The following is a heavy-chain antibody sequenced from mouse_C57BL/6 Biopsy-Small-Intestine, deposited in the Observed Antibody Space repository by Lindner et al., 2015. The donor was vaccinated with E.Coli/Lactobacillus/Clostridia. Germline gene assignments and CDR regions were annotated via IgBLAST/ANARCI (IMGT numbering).Heavy chain of an antibody. CDR1: GYAFSSSW. V-gene: IGHV1-82*01. J-gene: IGHJ4*01. CDR3: ARRGYDYDVAMDY. Sequence: VQLQESGPELVKPGASVKISCKAFGYAFSSSWMNWVKQRPGKGLEWIGRIYPGGGDTNYNGKFKGKATLTADKSSSTAYMQLSSLTSEDSAVYFCARRGYDYDVAMDYWGQGTSVTVSS. D-gene: IGHD2-4*01. CDR2: IYPGGGDT.